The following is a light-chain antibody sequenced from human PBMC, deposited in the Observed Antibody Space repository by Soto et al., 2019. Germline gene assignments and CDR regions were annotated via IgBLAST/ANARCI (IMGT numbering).Light chain of an antibody. J-gene: IGLJ1*01. V-gene: IGLV2-14*01. CDR3: SSYTTSSTLYYV. CDR2: EVS. CDR1: SSDVGIYNY. Sequence: QSALTQPTSVSGSPGQSIAISCTGSSSDVGIYNYVSWYQQHPGKVPKLIIYEVSNRPSGVSNRFSGSKSGNTASLTISGLQAEDEADYYCSSYTTSSTLYYVFGTGTQLTVL.